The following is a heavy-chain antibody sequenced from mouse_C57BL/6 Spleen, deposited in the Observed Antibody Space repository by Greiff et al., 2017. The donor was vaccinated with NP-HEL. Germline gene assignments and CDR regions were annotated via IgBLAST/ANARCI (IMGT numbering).Heavy chain of an antibody. D-gene: IGHD1-1*01. CDR2: IDPEDGDT. V-gene: IGHV14-1*01. J-gene: IGHJ2*01. CDR1: GFNIKDYY. Sequence: EVKLMESGAELVRPGASVKLSCTASGFNIKDYYMHWVKQRPEQGLEWIGRIDPEDGDTEYAPKFQGKATMTADTSSNTAYLQLSSLTSEDTAVYYCTTGVTTVVARANYWGQGTTLTVSS. CDR3: TTGVTTVVARANY.